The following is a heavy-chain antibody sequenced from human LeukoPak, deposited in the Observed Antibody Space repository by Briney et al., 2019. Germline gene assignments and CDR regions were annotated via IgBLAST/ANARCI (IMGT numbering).Heavy chain of an antibody. Sequence: GGSLRLSCAASGFTFSGHWMSWVRQAPGKGLEWVANINQGGSDKYYVDSVKGRFTISRDNANNLLSLQMNSLRGEDTAVYYCTRDRSRAEDDWGQGTLVTVSS. V-gene: IGHV3-7*01. CDR3: TRDRSRAEDD. CDR2: INQGGSDK. J-gene: IGHJ4*02. CDR1: GFTFSGHW. D-gene: IGHD1-14*01.